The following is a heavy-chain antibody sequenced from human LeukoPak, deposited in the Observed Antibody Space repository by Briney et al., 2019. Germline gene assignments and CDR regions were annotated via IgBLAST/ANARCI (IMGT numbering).Heavy chain of an antibody. CDR1: GFALSSHW. V-gene: IGHV3-7*03. CDR3: ARNNGMDV. Sequence: GGSLRLSCAASGFALSSHWMTWVRQVPGRGPEWVANVNRDGSGTYYLDSVKGRFTISKDNAKNSLYLQMNSLRAEDTALYHCARNNGMDVWGQGTTVIVSS. CDR2: VNRDGSGT. J-gene: IGHJ6*02.